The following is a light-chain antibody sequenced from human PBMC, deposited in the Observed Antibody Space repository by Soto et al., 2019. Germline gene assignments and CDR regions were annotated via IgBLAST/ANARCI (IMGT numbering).Light chain of an antibody. Sequence: QSALTQPPSASGSPGQSVTISCTGTSSDVGKYDYVSWFQHHPGRAPKLIIYEVSKRPSGVPDRFSGSKSGSTASLTVSGLQTEDEADYYCSSYTGGNPSYVFGTGTKVTV. V-gene: IGLV2-8*01. CDR2: EVS. CDR3: SSYTGGNPSYV. CDR1: SSDVGKYDY. J-gene: IGLJ1*01.